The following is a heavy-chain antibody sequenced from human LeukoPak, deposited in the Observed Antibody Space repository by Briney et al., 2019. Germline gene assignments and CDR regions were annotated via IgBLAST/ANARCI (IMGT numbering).Heavy chain of an antibody. CDR3: ARLLVGATSPNFDY. Sequence: PSQTLSLTCTVSGGSISSGDYYWSWIRQPPGKGLEWIGFIYYSGSTYYNPSLKSRVSISVDTSKNHSSLKLSSVTAADTAVYYCARLLVGATSPNFDYWGQGTLVTVSS. CDR1: GGSISSGDYY. J-gene: IGHJ4*02. CDR2: IYYSGST. V-gene: IGHV4-30-4*01. D-gene: IGHD1-26*01.